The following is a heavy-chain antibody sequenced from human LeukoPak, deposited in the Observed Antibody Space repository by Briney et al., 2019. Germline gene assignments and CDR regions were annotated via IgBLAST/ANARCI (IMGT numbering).Heavy chain of an antibody. Sequence: PGGSLRLSCAASGFTFRNYWMGWVRQAPGKGLEWVGNTKPDGSAEYYADSVRGRFTTSRDNANNFLYLQMNSLRAEDTAVYYCARDGGLNTNFEYWGQGPLVTVSS. CDR1: GFTFRNYW. J-gene: IGHJ4*02. D-gene: IGHD2-15*01. V-gene: IGHV3-7*01. CDR2: TKPDGSAE. CDR3: ARDGGLNTNFEY.